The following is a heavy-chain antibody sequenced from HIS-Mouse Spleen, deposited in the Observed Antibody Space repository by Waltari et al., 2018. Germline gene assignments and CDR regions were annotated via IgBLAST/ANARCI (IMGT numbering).Heavy chain of an antibody. J-gene: IGHJ6*02. CDR2: IYHSGGT. CDR1: GYSLSSCYY. Sequence: QVQLQESGPGLVKPSETLSLTCTVSGYSLSSCYYWGWIRQPPGKGLEWIGSIYHSGGTYYNPSLKSRVTISVDTSKNQFSLKLSSVTAADTAVYYCARDRNYYDSSGYYYYYYYGMDVWGQGTTVTVSS. D-gene: IGHD3-22*01. CDR3: ARDRNYYDSSGYYYYYYYGMDV. V-gene: IGHV4-38-2*02.